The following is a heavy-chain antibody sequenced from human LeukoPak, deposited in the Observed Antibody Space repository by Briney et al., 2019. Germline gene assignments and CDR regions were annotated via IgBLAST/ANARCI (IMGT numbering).Heavy chain of an antibody. CDR1: AFTFSSYE. CDR3: AKDQGSGGSGSYFDY. CDR2: ISYDGSNK. D-gene: IGHD3-10*01. V-gene: IGHV3-30*18. Sequence: PGGSLRLSCAASAFTFSSYEMNWVRQAPGKGLEWVAVISYDGSNKYYADSVKGRFTISRDNSKNTLYLQMNSLRAEDTAVYYCAKDQGSGGSGSYFDYWGQGTLVTVSS. J-gene: IGHJ4*02.